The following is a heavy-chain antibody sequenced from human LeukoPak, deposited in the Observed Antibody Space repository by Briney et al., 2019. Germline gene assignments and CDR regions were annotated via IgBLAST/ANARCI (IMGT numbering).Heavy chain of an antibody. CDR1: GGSFSGYY. CDR3: ARGYCSSTSCYIYYYYYMDV. D-gene: IGHD2-2*02. J-gene: IGHJ6*03. Sequence: SETLSLTCAAYGGSFSGYYWSWIRQPPGKGLEWIGEINHSGSTNYNPSLKSRVTISVDTSKNQFSLKLSSVTAADTAVYYCARGYCSSTSCYIYYYYYMDVWGKGTTVTVSS. V-gene: IGHV4-34*01. CDR2: INHSGST.